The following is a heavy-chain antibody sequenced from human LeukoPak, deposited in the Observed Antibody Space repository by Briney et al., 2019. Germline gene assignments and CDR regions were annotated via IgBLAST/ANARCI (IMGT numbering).Heavy chain of an antibody. V-gene: IGHV4-4*02. CDR2: RYHSGGT. D-gene: IGHD3-16*01. CDR3: GAYRTLDDAFDI. CDR1: GGSINSPKS. J-gene: IGHJ3*02. Sequence: PSETLSLTCAVSGGSINSPKSWSWVRQPPGKGLEWIGDRYHSGGTNYNPSLKSRVTISVDTSKNQFSLELNSVTAADTAVYYCGAYRTLDDAFDIWGQGTLVTVSS.